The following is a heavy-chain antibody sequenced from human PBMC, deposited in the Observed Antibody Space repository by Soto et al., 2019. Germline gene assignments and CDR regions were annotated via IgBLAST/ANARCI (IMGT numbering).Heavy chain of an antibody. J-gene: IGHJ6*02. CDR3: ARADTAMVTAPYYYYGMDV. V-gene: IGHV1-18*04. CDR2: ISAYNGNT. CDR1: GYTFTSYC. D-gene: IGHD5-18*01. Sequence: ASVKVSCKASGYTFTSYCISWVRQAPGQGLEWMGWISAYNGNTNYAQKLQGRVTMTTDTSTSTAYMELRSLRSDDTAVYYCARADTAMVTAPYYYYGMDVWGQGTTVTVSS.